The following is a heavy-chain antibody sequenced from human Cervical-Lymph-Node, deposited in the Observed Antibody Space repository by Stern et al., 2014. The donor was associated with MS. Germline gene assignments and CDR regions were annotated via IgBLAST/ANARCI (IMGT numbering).Heavy chain of an antibody. D-gene: IGHD1-26*01. J-gene: IGHJ4*02. CDR1: GFNFSAYY. V-gene: IGHV3-11*01. Sequence: VQLVQSGGDLVKPGGSLRLSCAASGFNFSAYYMNWIRQAPGKGLEWLSYIISNGITIYYADSVKGRFIISRDNAKQSLYLQMNILRAEDTAVYYCARGLPSFWGQGTLVTVSP. CDR3: ARGLPSF. CDR2: IISNGITI.